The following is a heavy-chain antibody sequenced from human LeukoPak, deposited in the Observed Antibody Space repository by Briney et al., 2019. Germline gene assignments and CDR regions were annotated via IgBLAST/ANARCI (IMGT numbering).Heavy chain of an antibody. CDR1: GYSFTGYY. Sequence: GASVKVSCKASGYSFTGYYMHWVRQAPGQGLEWMGWINPYTGGTSYAQKFQGRVTVTSDTSITTAYMELRSLRSDDTAVYYCARDGSSHTSDYWGQGTLVTVSS. J-gene: IGHJ4*02. D-gene: IGHD6-13*01. CDR2: INPYTGGT. V-gene: IGHV1-2*02. CDR3: ARDGSSHTSDY.